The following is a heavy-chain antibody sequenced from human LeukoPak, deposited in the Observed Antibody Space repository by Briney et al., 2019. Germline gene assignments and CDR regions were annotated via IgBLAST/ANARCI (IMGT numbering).Heavy chain of an antibody. J-gene: IGHJ4*02. D-gene: IGHD6-13*01. CDR3: ARGESSTKFGY. CDR1: GYTFTSYF. Sequence: ASVKVSCKASGYTFTSYFIHWVRQAPGQGLEWMGIINPSGRTTSYEQKFQGRVTMTRDTSTSTVYMELSSLRSEDTAVYYCARGESSTKFGYWGQGTLVTVSS. V-gene: IGHV1-46*01. CDR2: INPSGRTT.